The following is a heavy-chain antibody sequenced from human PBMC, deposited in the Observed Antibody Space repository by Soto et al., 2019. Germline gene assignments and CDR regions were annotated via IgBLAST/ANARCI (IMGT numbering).Heavy chain of an antibody. Sequence: PSETLRLSCAASGFTFSSYAMHWVRQAPGKGLEWVAVISYDGSNKYYADSVKGRFTISRDNSKNTLYLQMNSLRAEDTAVYYCARGSGDAFDIWGQGTMVTVS. CDR1: GFTFSSYA. CDR2: ISYDGSNK. V-gene: IGHV3-30-3*01. CDR3: ARGSGDAFDI. J-gene: IGHJ3*02. D-gene: IGHD3-10*01.